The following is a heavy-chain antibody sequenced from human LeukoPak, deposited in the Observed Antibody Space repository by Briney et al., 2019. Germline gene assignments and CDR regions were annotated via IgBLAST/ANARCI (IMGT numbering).Heavy chain of an antibody. V-gene: IGHV3-23*01. CDR2: ISERGGTT. D-gene: IGHD3-10*01. CDR1: GISLSNYA. CDR3: AKRGVVIRGLLVIGYHQEAYHYDF. J-gene: IGHJ4*02. Sequence: GGSLRLSCVVSGISLSNYAMTWVRQAPGKGLEWVSYISERGGTTTYADSVKSRFTISRDTSLNTLYLQMNNLRPEDTAVYFCAKRGVVIRGLLVIGYHQEAYHYDFWGQGVLVTVSS.